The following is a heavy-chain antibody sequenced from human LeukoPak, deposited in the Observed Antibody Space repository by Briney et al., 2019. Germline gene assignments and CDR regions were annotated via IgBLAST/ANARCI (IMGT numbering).Heavy chain of an antibody. CDR2: IYYSGST. D-gene: IGHD3-9*01. V-gene: IGHV4-39*01. CDR1: GGSISSSGYY. J-gene: IGHJ4*02. CDR3: ASEYYDILTGYTPHDY. Sequence: SETLSLTCTVSGGSISSSGYYWGWIRQPPGKGLEWIGSIYYSGSTYHNPSLKSRVTISGDTSKNQFSLKLSSVTAADTAVYYCASEYYDILTGYTPHDYWGQGTLVTVSS.